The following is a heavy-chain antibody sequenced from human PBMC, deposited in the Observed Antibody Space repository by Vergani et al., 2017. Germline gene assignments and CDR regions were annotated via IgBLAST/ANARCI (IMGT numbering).Heavy chain of an antibody. CDR1: GGTFSSYA. V-gene: IGHV1-69*04. D-gene: IGHD3-10*01. CDR2: IIPILGIA. J-gene: IGHJ6*02. Sequence: QVQLVQSGAEVKKPGSSVKVSCKASGGTFSSYAISWVRQAPGQGLEWMGRIIPILGIANYAQKFQGRVTITADKSTSTAYMELSSLRSEDTAVYYCARAHMVRGVIIGHYYYYGMDVWGQGP. CDR3: ARAHMVRGVIIGHYYYYGMDV.